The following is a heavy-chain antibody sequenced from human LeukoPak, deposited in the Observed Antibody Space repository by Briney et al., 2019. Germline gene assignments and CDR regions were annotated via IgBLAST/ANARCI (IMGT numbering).Heavy chain of an antibody. D-gene: IGHD6-13*01. CDR1: GYTFTGYY. V-gene: IGHV1-2*02. Sequence: VSVKVSCKASGYTFTGYYMHWVRQAPGQGLEWMGWIRAYRGCTNYVQKFQGGFTMTRDTSISTAYMELRRLRSDDTAVYYCARDLYSSSWSYYYVMDVWGQGTTVTVCS. J-gene: IGHJ6*02. CDR3: ARDLYSSSWSYYYVMDV. CDR2: IRAYRGCT.